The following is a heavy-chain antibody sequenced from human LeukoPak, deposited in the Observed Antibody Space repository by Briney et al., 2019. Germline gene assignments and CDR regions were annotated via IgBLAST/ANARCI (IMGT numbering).Heavy chain of an antibody. J-gene: IGHJ6*03. V-gene: IGHV4-59*01. CDR2: IYYSGST. Sequence: SETLSLTCTVSGGSISSYYWSWIRQPPGKGLEWIGYIYYSGSTNYNPSLKSRVTISVDTSKNQFSLKLSSVTAADTAVYYCARGPAPSYYYYYMDVWGKGTTVTVSS. CDR3: ARGPAPSYYYYYMDV. CDR1: GGSISSYY.